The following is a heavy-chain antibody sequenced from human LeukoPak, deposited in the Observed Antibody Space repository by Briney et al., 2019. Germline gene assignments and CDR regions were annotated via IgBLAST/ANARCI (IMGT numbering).Heavy chain of an antibody. V-gene: IGHV3-15*01. Sequence: KAGGSLRLSCAASGFTFSNAWMSWVRQAPGKGLEWVGRIKSKTDGGTTDYAAPVKGRFTTSRDDSKNTLYLQMNSLKTEDTAVYYCLLSSWYDAFDIWGQGTMVTVSS. CDR2: IKSKTDGGTT. CDR3: LLSSWYDAFDI. D-gene: IGHD6-13*01. CDR1: GFTFSNAW. J-gene: IGHJ3*02.